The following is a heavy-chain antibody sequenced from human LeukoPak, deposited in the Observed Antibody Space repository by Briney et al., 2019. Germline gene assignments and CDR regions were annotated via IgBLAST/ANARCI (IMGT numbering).Heavy chain of an antibody. V-gene: IGHV1-2*02. CDR1: GYTFTGYY. CDR3: ARGHDYGDYFDY. D-gene: IGHD4-17*01. J-gene: IGHJ4*02. Sequence: ASVKVSCKASGYTFTGYYMHWVRPAPGQGLEWMGWINPNSGGTNYAQKFQGRVTMTRDTSISTAYMELSRLRSDDTAVYYCARGHDYGDYFDYWGQGTLVTVSS. CDR2: INPNSGGT.